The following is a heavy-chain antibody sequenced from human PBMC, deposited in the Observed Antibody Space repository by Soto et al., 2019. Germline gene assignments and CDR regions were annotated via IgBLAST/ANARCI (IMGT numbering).Heavy chain of an antibody. J-gene: IGHJ5*01. CDR1: RGAFGDYW. CDR3: ARDVPNNWFDS. CDR2: INRDANDI. Sequence: EVQLVESGGGLVQPGGSLRLSCEASRGAFGDYWMHWVRQAPGKGLVWVSRINRDANDIIYADSVKGRFTASRDNAKNVVFLQMHSLRVEDTAVYYCARDVPNNWFDSWGQGTRVTVSS. V-gene: IGHV3-74*01. D-gene: IGHD3-10*02.